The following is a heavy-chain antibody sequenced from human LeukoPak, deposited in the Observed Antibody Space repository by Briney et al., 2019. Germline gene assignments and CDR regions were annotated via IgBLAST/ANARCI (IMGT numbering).Heavy chain of an antibody. J-gene: IGHJ5*02. CDR3: ARDLRGDYSKSGSWFDP. CDR2: IYYSGST. Sequence: SETLSLTCTVSGVSISSYYWSWIRQPPGKGLEWIGYIYYSGSTNYNPSLKSRVTISVDTSKNQFSLKLSSVTAADTAVYYCARDLRGDYSKSGSWFDPWGQGTLVTVSS. CDR1: GVSISSYY. V-gene: IGHV4-59*12. D-gene: IGHD4-11*01.